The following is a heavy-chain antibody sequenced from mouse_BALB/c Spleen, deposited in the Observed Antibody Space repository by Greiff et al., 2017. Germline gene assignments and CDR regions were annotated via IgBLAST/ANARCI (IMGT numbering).Heavy chain of an antibody. CDR3: ARRLVWSESLYYYAMDY. J-gene: IGHJ4*01. Sequence: QVQLQQSGAELMKPGASVKISCKATGYTFSSYWIEWVKQRPGHGLEWIGEILPGSGSTNYNEKFKGKATFTADTSSNTAYMQLSSLTSEDSAVYYCARRLVWSESLYYYAMDYWGQGTSVTVSS. CDR2: ILPGSGST. V-gene: IGHV1-9*01. CDR1: GYTFSSYW. D-gene: IGHD2-10*02.